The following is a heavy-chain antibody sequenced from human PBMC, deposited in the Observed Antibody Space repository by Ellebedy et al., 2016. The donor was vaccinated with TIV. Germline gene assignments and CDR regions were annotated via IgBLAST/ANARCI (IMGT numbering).Heavy chain of an antibody. V-gene: IGHV4-34*09. D-gene: IGHD3-10*01. CDR3: ARSAMVRGVSNAFDI. CDR1: GGSFSGYY. CDR2: INHSGST. Sequence: SETLSLXXAVYGGSFSGYYWSWIRQPPGKGLEWIGEINHSGSTNYNPSLKSRVTISVDTSKNQFSLKLSSVTAADTAVYYCARSAMVRGVSNAFDIWGQGTMVTVSS. J-gene: IGHJ3*02.